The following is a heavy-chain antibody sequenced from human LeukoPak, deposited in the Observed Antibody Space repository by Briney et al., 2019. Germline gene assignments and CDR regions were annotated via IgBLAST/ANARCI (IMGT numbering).Heavy chain of an antibody. CDR2: ISSSSSTI. Sequence: GGSLRLSCAASGFSFCSYSMNWVRQAPGKGLDGVSYISSSSSTIYYADSVKGRFTISRDNAKNSLHLQMNSLRDEDTAVYYCASRHYYHYGMDVWGQGTTVTVSS. V-gene: IGHV3-48*02. CDR3: ASRHYYHYGMDV. CDR1: GFSFCSYS. J-gene: IGHJ6*02.